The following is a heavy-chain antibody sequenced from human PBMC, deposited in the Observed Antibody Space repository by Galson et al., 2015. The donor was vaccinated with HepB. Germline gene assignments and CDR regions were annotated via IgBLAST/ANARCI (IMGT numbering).Heavy chain of an antibody. J-gene: IGHJ4*02. D-gene: IGHD1-26*01. V-gene: IGHV4-34*01. CDR2: ITHNGGT. Sequence: LSLTCGVYGGSFSGVFWTWIRQPPGKGLEWLGEITHNGGTNYNPSLKSRLTISVDTSKNEFSLKLTSVTAADTAVHYCAKGTMAAWEVLHSWGQGTLVSVSS. CDR3: AKGTMAAWEVLHS. CDR1: GGSFSGVF.